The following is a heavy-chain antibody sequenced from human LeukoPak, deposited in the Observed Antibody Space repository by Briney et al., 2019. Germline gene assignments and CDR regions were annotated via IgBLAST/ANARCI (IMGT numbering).Heavy chain of an antibody. CDR2: IYYSGST. CDR3: AREGWYYYDSSGENAFDI. V-gene: IGHV4-59*01. CDR1: GGSISSYY. J-gene: IGHJ3*02. D-gene: IGHD3-22*01. Sequence: PSETLSLTCTVSGGSISSYYWSWIRQPPGQGLEWFGYIYYSGSTNYNPSLKSRVTISVDTSKNQFSLKLSSVTAADTPVYYCAREGWYYYDSSGENAFDIWGQGTMVTVSS.